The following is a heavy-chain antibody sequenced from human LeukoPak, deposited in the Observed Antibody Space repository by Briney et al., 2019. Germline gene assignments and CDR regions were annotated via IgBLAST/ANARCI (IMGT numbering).Heavy chain of an antibody. D-gene: IGHD3-16*01. CDR2: IKQDGSQE. CDR1: GLTLSSYW. CDR3: AALWEGGY. Sequence: GGSLRLSCAASGLTLSSYWMSWIRQAPGKGLEWVADIKQDGSQEYYVDSVKGRFTISRDNAQNSLFLQMNSLKAEDTAVYYCAALWEGGYWGQGTLVTGSS. J-gene: IGHJ4*02. V-gene: IGHV3-7*01.